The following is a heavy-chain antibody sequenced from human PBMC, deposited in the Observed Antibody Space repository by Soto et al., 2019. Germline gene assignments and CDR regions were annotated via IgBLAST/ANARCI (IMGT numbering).Heavy chain of an antibody. J-gene: IGHJ3*02. CDR3: ARSPRMVRGVIGAFDI. V-gene: IGHV1-3*01. D-gene: IGHD3-10*01. CDR1: GYTFTSYA. CDR2: INAGNGNT. Sequence: ASVKVSCKASGYTFTSYAMHWVRQAPGQRLEWMGWINAGNGNTKYSQKFQGRVTITRDTSASTAYMELSSLRSEDTAVYYCARSPRMVRGVIGAFDIWRQETMFTVS.